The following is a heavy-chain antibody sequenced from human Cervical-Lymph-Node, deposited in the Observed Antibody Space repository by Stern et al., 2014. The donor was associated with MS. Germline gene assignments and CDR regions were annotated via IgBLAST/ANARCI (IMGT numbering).Heavy chain of an antibody. V-gene: IGHV1-46*02. CDR1: EYTHNNYL. J-gene: IGHJ6*02. Sequence: QVQLVESGSEVKKPGASVKVSCKASEYTHNNYLIHWVRQAPGQRPDWMGVINPSGATNYAPKVQDRVTMTTDASHTAFYLELSRLRSEDTAVYYCAVRYCSGGRCYAVPDVWGQGTTVIVSS. CDR2: INPSGAT. D-gene: IGHD2-15*01. CDR3: AVRYCSGGRCYAVPDV.